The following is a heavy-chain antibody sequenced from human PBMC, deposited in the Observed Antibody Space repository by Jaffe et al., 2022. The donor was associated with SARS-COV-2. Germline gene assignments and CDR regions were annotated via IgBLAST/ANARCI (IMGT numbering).Heavy chain of an antibody. J-gene: IGHJ4*02. Sequence: EVHLVESGGGLVQPGGSLRLSCAASGFPFSKSWMYWVRQGPGEGLAWVANIKEDGSEEFYVDSVKGRFTISRDNAKNSLFLQMNSLRVEDTAVYYCAGYSYWGQGTLVSVSS. V-gene: IGHV3-7*01. CDR3: AGYSY. D-gene: IGHD4-4*01. CDR2: IKEDGSEE. CDR1: GFPFSKSW.